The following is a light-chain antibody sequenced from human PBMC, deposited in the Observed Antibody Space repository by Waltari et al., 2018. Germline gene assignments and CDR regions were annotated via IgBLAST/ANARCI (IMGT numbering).Light chain of an antibody. V-gene: IGKV1-5*03. J-gene: IGKJ4*01. CDR2: KAS. Sequence: DIQMTQSPSTLSASVGDRVTITCRASQYISSWLAWYQQKPGKAPKLLIYKASILESGVPSRFSGSESGTEFTLTISSLQPDDFATYYCQQYNTYPLTFGQGTRVEIK. CDR1: QYISSW. CDR3: QQYNTYPLT.